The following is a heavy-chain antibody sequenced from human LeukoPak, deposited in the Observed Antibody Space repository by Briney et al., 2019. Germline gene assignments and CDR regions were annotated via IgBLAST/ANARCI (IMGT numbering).Heavy chain of an antibody. J-gene: IGHJ4*02. CDR1: GGSFSGYY. V-gene: IGHV4-34*01. CDR2: INHSGST. Sequence: SETLSLTCAVYGGSFSGYYWSWIRQPPGKGLEWIGEINHSGSTNYNPSLKSRVTISVDTSKNQFSLKLSSVTAADTAVYYCAALYGDWRVDYWGQGTLVTVSS. CDR3: AALYGDWRVDY. D-gene: IGHD4-17*01.